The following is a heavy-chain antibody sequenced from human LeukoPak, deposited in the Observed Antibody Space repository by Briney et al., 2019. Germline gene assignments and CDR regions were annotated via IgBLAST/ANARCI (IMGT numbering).Heavy chain of an antibody. CDR3: ASAAGDYVWGSYRDRSGDAFDI. V-gene: IGHV4-59*08. CDR1: GGSISSYY. D-gene: IGHD3-16*02. Sequence: SETLSLTCTVSGGSISSYYWSWIRQPPGKGLEWIGYIYYSGSTNYNPSLKSRVTISVDTSKNQFSLKLSSVTATDTAVYYCASAAGDYVWGSYRDRSGDAFDIWGQGTMVTVSS. J-gene: IGHJ3*02. CDR2: IYYSGST.